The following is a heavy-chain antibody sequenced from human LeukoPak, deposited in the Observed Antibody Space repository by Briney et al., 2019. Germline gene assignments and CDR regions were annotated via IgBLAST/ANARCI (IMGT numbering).Heavy chain of an antibody. Sequence: SETLSLTCAVSGYSISSGYYWGWIRQPPGKGLEWIGSIYHSGSTYYNPSLKSRVTISVDTSKNQFSLKLSSVTAADTAVYYCARLDYYYMDVWGKGTTVIVSS. CDR3: ARLDYYYMDV. J-gene: IGHJ6*03. CDR2: IYHSGST. CDR1: GYSISSGYY. V-gene: IGHV4-38-2*01.